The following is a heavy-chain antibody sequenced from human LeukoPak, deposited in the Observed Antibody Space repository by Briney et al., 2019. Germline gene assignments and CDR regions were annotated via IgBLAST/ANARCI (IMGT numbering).Heavy chain of an antibody. D-gene: IGHD3-16*01. CDR1: GGSFSGYY. J-gene: IGHJ6*03. V-gene: IGHV4-34*01. CDR2: INHSGST. Sequence: PSETLSLTCAVYGGSFSGYYWSWIRQPPGKGLGWIGEINHSGSTNYNPSLKSRVTITVDTSKNQLSLKLSSVTAADTAVYYCARVVDPGGYYYFYYMDVWGKGTTVTVSS. CDR3: ARVVDPGGYYYFYYMDV.